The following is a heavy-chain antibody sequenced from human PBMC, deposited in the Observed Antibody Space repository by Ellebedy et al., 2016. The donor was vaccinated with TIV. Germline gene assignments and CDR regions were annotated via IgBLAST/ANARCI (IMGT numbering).Heavy chain of an antibody. Sequence: ASVKVSCKASGGTFSSYAISWVRQAPGQGLEWMGGIIPIFGTANYAQKFQGRVTITADESTSTAYMELSSLRSEDTAVYYCARGVVGATRAAGYYFDYWGQGTLVTVSS. J-gene: IGHJ4*02. CDR1: GGTFSSYA. D-gene: IGHD1-26*01. V-gene: IGHV1-69*13. CDR2: IIPIFGTA. CDR3: ARGVVGATRAAGYYFDY.